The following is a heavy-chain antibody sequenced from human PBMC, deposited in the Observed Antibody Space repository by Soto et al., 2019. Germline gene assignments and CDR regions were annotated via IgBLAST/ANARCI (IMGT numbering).Heavy chain of an antibody. V-gene: IGHV1-18*01. CDR3: ARTVTIFGKVTRFDH. Sequence: VKVALKTAGSGLSRYGITWVRQDHEQGLEWMGWISAYNGNTDYAQNLQDRVTMTTDTSTSTAYMEVRRLRSDDTAVYYCARTVTIFGKVTRFDHWGQGTPVTV. J-gene: IGHJ4*02. CDR1: GSGLSRYG. CDR2: ISAYNGNT. D-gene: IGHD3-3*01.